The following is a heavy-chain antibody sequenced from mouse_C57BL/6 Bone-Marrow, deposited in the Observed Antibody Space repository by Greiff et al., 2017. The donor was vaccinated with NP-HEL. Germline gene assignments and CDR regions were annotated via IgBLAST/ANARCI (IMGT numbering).Heavy chain of an antibody. CDR2: ISSGGSYT. CDR3: ARHASYYSNYEDY. D-gene: IGHD2-5*01. Sequence: EVMLVESGGDLVKPGGSLKLSCAASGFTFSSYGMSWVRQTPDKRLEWVATISSGGSYTYYPASVKGRFTISRDNAKNTLYLQMSSLKSEDTAMYYCARHASYYSNYEDYWGQGTTLTVSS. V-gene: IGHV5-6*02. CDR1: GFTFSSYG. J-gene: IGHJ2*01.